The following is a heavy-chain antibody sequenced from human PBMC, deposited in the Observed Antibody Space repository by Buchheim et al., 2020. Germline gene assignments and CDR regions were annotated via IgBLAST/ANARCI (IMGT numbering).Heavy chain of an antibody. D-gene: IGHD3-10*01. V-gene: IGHV3-30*18. Sequence: QVQLVESGGGVVQPGRSLRLFCAASGFTFSSYGMHWVRQAPGKGLEWVAVISYDGSNKYYADSVKGRFTISRDNSKNTLYLQMNSLRAEDTAVYYCAKDLRTMVRGVHYYYGMDVWGQGTT. CDR3: AKDLRTMVRGVHYYYGMDV. J-gene: IGHJ6*02. CDR2: ISYDGSNK. CDR1: GFTFSSYG.